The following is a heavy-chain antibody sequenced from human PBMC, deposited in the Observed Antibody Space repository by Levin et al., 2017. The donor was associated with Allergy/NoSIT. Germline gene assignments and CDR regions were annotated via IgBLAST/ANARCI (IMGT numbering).Heavy chain of an antibody. CDR2: MNPNSGNT. CDR1: GYTFTSYD. J-gene: IGHJ6*02. Sequence: ASVKVSCKASGYTFTSYDINWVRQATGQGLEWMGWMNPNSGNTGYAQKFQGRVTMTRNTSISTAYMELSSLRSEDTAVYYCARGSSVYYDFWSGYNYYYGMDVWGQGTTVTVSS. CDR3: ARGSSVYYDFWSGYNYYYGMDV. V-gene: IGHV1-8*01. D-gene: IGHD3-3*01.